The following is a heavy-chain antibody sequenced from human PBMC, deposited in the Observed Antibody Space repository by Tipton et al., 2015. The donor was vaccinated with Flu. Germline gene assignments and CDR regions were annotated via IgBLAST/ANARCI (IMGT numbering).Heavy chain of an antibody. CDR1: GGSVRTYY. V-gene: IGHV4-59*02. Sequence: TLSLTCTVSGGSVRTYYWTWICQPPGKGLEWIGHMSYSGRTDYNPSLKSRVTISVDPSKNQFSLKLTSVTAADTALYYCARDGGDYSKPYGLDVWGQGTTVTVSS. D-gene: IGHD4-11*01. CDR2: MSYSGRT. CDR3: ARDGGDYSKPYGLDV. J-gene: IGHJ6*02.